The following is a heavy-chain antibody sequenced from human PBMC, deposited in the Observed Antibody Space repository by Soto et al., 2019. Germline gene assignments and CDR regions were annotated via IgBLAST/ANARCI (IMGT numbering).Heavy chain of an antibody. CDR2: IWYDGSNK. V-gene: IGHV3-33*01. Sequence: GGSLRLSCAAAGFTFSSYGMHWVRQAPGKGLEWVAVIWYDGSNKYYADSVKGRFTISRDNSKNTLYLQMNSLRAEDTAVYYCARTRIDCSGGSCYFHMFDYWGQGTLVTVSS. CDR3: ARTRIDCSGGSCYFHMFDY. D-gene: IGHD2-15*01. J-gene: IGHJ4*02. CDR1: GFTFSSYG.